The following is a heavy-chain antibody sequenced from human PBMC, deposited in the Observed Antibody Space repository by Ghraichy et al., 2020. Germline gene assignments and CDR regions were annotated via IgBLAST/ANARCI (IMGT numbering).Heavy chain of an antibody. Sequence: GGSLRLSCEGSGFSFSDYSMIWVRLTPRKALEWVSYITGSSITIFYTDSVKGRFTISRDNAKNSLYLQMNSLRAEDTAVYYCARLPLPRRAGVGDWYFDRWGRGTLFTVSS. CDR2: ITGSSITI. J-gene: IGHJ2*01. CDR3: ARLPLPRRAGVGDWYFDR. CDR1: GFSFSDYS. V-gene: IGHV3-48*01. D-gene: IGHD6-13*01.